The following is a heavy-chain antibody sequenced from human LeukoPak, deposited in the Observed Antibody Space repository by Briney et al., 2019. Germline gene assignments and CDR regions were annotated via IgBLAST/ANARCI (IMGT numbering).Heavy chain of an antibody. CDR3: ARTGYYDSSGYYANWYFDL. D-gene: IGHD3-22*01. V-gene: IGHV3-21*01. CDR2: ISSSSSYI. J-gene: IGHJ2*01. Sequence: GGSLRLSCAASGFTFSSYSMNWVRQAPGKGLEWVSSISSSSSYIYYADSVKGRFTISRDNAKNSLYLQMNSLRAEDTAVYYCARTGYYDSSGYYANWYFDLWGRGTLVTDSS. CDR1: GFTFSSYS.